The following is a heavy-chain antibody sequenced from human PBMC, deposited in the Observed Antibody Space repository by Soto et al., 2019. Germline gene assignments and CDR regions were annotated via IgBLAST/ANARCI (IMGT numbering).Heavy chain of an antibody. D-gene: IGHD6-19*01. V-gene: IGHV3-23*01. CDR3: AKESSRGWVDY. J-gene: IGHJ4*02. CDR1: GFTFSSYV. Sequence: EVQLLESGGGLVQPGGSLRLSCAASGFTFSSYVISWVRQAPGKGLEWVSGISGSGGSTYYADSVKGRFTISRDNSKDTLYLQMNSLRAEDTAVHYCAKESSRGWVDYWGQGTLVTVSS. CDR2: ISGSGGST.